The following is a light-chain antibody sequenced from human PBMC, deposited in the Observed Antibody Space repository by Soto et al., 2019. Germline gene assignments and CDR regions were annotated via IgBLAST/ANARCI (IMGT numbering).Light chain of an antibody. CDR2: AAS. V-gene: IGKV1-39*01. CDR3: QQSYSTPLST. J-gene: IGKJ3*01. CDR1: QSISSY. Sequence: DIQMTQSPSSLSASVGDRVTITCRASQSISSYLNWYQQKPGKAPKLLIYAASSLQSGVPSRFSGSGSGTNFTLTISSLQPEDFETYYCQQSYSTPLSTFGPGTKVDIK.